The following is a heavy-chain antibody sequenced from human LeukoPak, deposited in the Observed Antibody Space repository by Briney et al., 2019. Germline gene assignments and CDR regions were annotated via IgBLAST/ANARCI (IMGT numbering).Heavy chain of an antibody. V-gene: IGHV3-48*03. Sequence: GGSLRLSCAASGFTFSSYAMSWVRQAPGKGLEWVSYISSSGSTIYYADSVKGRFTISRDYAKNSLYLQMNSLRAEDTAVYYCAELGITMIGGVWGKGTTVTISS. J-gene: IGHJ6*04. CDR2: ISSSGSTI. CDR3: AELGITMIGGV. D-gene: IGHD3-10*02. CDR1: GFTFSSYA.